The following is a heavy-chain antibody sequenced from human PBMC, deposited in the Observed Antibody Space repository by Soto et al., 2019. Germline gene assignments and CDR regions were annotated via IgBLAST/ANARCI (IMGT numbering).Heavy chain of an antibody. Sequence: GGSLRLSCAASGFTFSSYAMGWVRQAPGKGLEWVSAISGSGGSTYYADSVKGRFTISRDNSKNTLYLQMNSLRAEDTAVYYCAKLGFYCTNGVCYTEAGAFDIWGQGTMVTVSS. D-gene: IGHD2-8*01. CDR1: GFTFSSYA. V-gene: IGHV3-23*01. CDR3: AKLGFYCTNGVCYTEAGAFDI. J-gene: IGHJ3*02. CDR2: ISGSGGST.